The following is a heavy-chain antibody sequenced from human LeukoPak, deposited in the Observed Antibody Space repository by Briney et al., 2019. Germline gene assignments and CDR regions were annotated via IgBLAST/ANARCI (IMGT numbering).Heavy chain of an antibody. CDR3: ARDFTPMYSSSPVDY. CDR1: GFTFSSYS. J-gene: IGHJ4*02. Sequence: GGSLRLSCAASGFTFSSYSMNWVRQAPGKGLEWVSSIISSSSYIYYADSVKGRFTISRDNAKNSLYLQMNSLRAEDTAVYYCARDFTPMYSSSPVDYWGQGTLVTVSS. CDR2: IISSSSYI. D-gene: IGHD6-13*01. V-gene: IGHV3-21*06.